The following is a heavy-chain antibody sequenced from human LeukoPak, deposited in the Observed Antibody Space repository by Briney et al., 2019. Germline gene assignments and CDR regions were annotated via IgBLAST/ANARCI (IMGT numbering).Heavy chain of an antibody. Sequence: SETLSLTCTVSNASISTGPYYWSWIRQPAGKGLEWIGRISASGSTYYNPSLKSRVTISVDTSKNQFSLKLSSVTAADTAVYYCASRVIEVGYFDYWGQGTLVTVSS. CDR2: ISASGST. CDR3: ASRVIEVGYFDY. D-gene: IGHD3-10*01. CDR1: NASISTGPYY. J-gene: IGHJ4*02. V-gene: IGHV4-61*02.